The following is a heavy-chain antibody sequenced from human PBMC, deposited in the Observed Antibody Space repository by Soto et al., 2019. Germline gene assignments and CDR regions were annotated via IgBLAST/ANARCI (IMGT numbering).Heavy chain of an antibody. CDR3: ARVSSYYDYYYYGKDV. D-gene: IGHD1-26*01. CDR2: IYYSGST. Sequence: PSETLSLTCTVSGGSISSGDYYWSWIRQPPGKGLEWIWYIYYSGSTYYNPSLKSRVTISVDTSKNQFSLKLSSVTAADTAVYYCARVSSYYDYYYYGKDVWGRGTTDTGSS. CDR1: GGSISSGDYY. J-gene: IGHJ6*02. V-gene: IGHV4-30-4*01.